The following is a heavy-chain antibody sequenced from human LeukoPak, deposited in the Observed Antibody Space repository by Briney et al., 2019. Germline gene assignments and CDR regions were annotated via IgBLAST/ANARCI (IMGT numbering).Heavy chain of an antibody. CDR3: AKASYYYDSSGYGAFDI. Sequence: ETLSLTCAVYGGSFSGYYWSWIRQPPGKGLEWVSAISGSGGSTYYADSVKGRFTISRDNSKNTLYLQMNSLRAEDTAVYYCAKASYYYDSSGYGAFDIWGQGTMVTVSS. CDR2: ISGSGGST. CDR1: GGSFSGYY. J-gene: IGHJ3*02. V-gene: IGHV3-23*01. D-gene: IGHD3-22*01.